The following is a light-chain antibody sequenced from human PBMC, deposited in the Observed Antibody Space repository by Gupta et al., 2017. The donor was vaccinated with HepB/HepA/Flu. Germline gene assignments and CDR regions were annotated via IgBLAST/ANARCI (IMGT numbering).Light chain of an antibody. CDR1: QGIGSF. J-gene: IGKJ3*01. V-gene: IGKV1-9*01. CDR3: QQLNTYPLT. Sequence: DIQLTQSPSFLSASVGDRVTITCRASQGIGSFLAWYQQKPGKAPKLLIYAASTLQSGVPSRFSGSGSGTDLTLTISSLLPEDFATYFCQQLNTYPLTFGPGTKVDVK. CDR2: AAS.